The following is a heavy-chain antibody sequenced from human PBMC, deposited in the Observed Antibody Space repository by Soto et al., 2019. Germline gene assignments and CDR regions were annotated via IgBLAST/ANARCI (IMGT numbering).Heavy chain of an antibody. V-gene: IGHV3-15*01. CDR2: MKSKTDGGTT. Sequence: GGSLRLFCAASGFTFSNAWMSWVRQAPGKGXXXXGRMKSKTDGGTTDYAAPEKGRFTISRDDSKNTLYLQMTSRKTEDTAVYYCTTDQTTGYCSSTSCYSWFDPWGQGTLVTVSS. CDR1: GFTFSNAW. CDR3: TTDQTTGYCSSTSCYSWFDP. J-gene: IGHJ5*02. D-gene: IGHD2-2*01.